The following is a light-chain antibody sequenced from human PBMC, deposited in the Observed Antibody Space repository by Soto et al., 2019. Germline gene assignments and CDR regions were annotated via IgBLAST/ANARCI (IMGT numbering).Light chain of an antibody. J-gene: IGKJ4*01. CDR2: GAS. Sequence: EVVMTQSPATLSVSPGDKATLSCRASQSVSSHLAWYQQKPGQAPRLLIYGASTRASGVPARFSGSGSGTGFTLTISSLQSEDFAIYYCQQYDDWRLLTFGGGTKVEI. CDR3: QQYDDWRLLT. CDR1: QSVSSH. V-gene: IGKV3-15*01.